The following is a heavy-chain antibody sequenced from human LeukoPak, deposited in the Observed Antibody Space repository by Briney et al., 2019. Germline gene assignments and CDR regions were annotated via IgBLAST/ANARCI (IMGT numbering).Heavy chain of an antibody. CDR3: ARIRDSSGWLRFDY. J-gene: IGHJ4*02. Sequence: SETLSLTCTVSGGSFSGYYWSWIRQPAGKGLEWIGRIYTSGSTNYNPSLKSRVTMSVDTSKNQFSLKLSSVTAADTAVYYCARIRDSSGWLRFDYWGQGTLVTVSS. CDR1: GGSFSGYY. V-gene: IGHV4-4*07. D-gene: IGHD6-19*01. CDR2: IYTSGST.